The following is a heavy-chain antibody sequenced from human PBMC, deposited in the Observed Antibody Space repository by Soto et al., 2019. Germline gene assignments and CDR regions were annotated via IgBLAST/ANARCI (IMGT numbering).Heavy chain of an antibody. D-gene: IGHD7-27*01. CDR3: ARGRYCLTGRCFPNWFDS. V-gene: IGHV4-30-4*01. CDR1: GDSISNLDYF. CDR2: IYKSSTT. J-gene: IGHJ5*01. Sequence: SETLSLTCSVSGDSISNLDYFWAWIRQPPGQALEYIGYIYKSSTTYYNPSFESRVAISVDTSKSQFSLNVTSVTAADTAVYFCARGRYCLTGRCFPNWFDSWGQGTLVTVSS.